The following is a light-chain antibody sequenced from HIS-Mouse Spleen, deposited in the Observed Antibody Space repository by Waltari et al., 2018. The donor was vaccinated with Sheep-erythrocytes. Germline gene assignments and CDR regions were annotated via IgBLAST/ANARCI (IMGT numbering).Light chain of an antibody. CDR2: DDS. CDR3: QVWDSSSDPVV. CDR1: NIGIKR. J-gene: IGLJ2*01. Sequence: SYVLTQPPSVSVAPGQTARITRGGNNIGIKRVHWYQMRPGQAPVLVVYDDSDRPSGIPERFSGSNSGNTATLTISRVEAGDEADYYCQVWDSSSDPVVFGGGTKLTVL. V-gene: IGLV3-21*02.